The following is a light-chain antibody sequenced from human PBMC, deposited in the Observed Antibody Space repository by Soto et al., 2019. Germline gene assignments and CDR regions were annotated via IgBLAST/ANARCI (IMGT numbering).Light chain of an antibody. CDR1: NMGSES. J-gene: IGLJ2*01. Sequence: SYELTQPPSVSVAPGKTASIPCGGNNMGSESVHWYQQKPGQAPVLVIFYDRVRPSGIPERFSGSNSGNTATLTIGRVEAGDEADYYCQVWHSSNDPSGVFGGGTKLTVL. CDR2: YDR. V-gene: IGLV3-21*04. CDR3: QVWHSSNDPSGV.